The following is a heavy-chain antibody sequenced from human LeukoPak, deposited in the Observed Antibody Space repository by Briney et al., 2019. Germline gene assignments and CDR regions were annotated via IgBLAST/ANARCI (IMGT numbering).Heavy chain of an antibody. CDR1: GGTFSSYA. D-gene: IGHD4-23*01. J-gene: IGHJ4*02. CDR2: IIPIFGTA. Sequence: SVKVSCKASGGTFSSYAISWVRQAPGQGLEWMGGIIPIFGTANYAQKFQGRVTITADESTSTAYMELSSLRSEDTAVYYRARVERWVTSAYYFDYWGQGTLVTVSS. CDR3: ARVERWVTSAYYFDY. V-gene: IGHV1-69*13.